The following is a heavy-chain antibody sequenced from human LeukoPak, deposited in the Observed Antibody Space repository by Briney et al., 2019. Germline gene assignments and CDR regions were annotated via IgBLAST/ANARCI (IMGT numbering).Heavy chain of an antibody. CDR1: GGSISSGSYY. CDR3: ARLSGWPLYFDY. V-gene: IGHV4-61*02. D-gene: IGHD6-19*01. Sequence: PSETLSLTCTVSGGSISSGSYYWSWIRQPAGKGLEWIGRIYTSGSTNYNPSLKSRVTISVDTSKNQFSLKLSSVTAADTAVHYCARLSGWPLYFDYWGQGTLVTVSS. J-gene: IGHJ4*02. CDR2: IYTSGST.